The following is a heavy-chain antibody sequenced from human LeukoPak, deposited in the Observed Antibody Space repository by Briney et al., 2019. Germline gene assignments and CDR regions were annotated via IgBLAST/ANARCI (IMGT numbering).Heavy chain of an antibody. CDR1: GYTFTGYY. V-gene: IGHV1-2*02. J-gene: IGHJ4*02. D-gene: IGHD3-3*01. Sequence: ASVKVSCKASGYTFTGYYVHWVRRAPGQGLEWMGWINPNSGGTNYAQKFQGRVTMTRDTSISTAYMELSRLRSDDTAVYYCARARTYYDFWSGVNYWGQGTLVTVSS. CDR2: INPNSGGT. CDR3: ARARTYYDFWSGVNY.